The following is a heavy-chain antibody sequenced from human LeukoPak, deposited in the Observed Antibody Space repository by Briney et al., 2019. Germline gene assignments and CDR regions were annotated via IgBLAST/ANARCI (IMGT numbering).Heavy chain of an antibody. CDR3: ARATVDTAMVFGY. CDR1: GGSISTYY. CDR2: MYYSGST. Sequence: SETLSLTCTVSGGSISTYYWNWIRQPPGKGLEWIGYMYYSGSTNYNPSLKSRVTISIDTPKNQFSLKLSSVTAADTAVYYCARATVDTAMVFGYWGQGTLVTVSS. J-gene: IGHJ4*02. D-gene: IGHD5-18*01. V-gene: IGHV4-59*01.